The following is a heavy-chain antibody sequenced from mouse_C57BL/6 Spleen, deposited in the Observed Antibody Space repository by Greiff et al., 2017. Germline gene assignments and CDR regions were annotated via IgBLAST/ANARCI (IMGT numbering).Heavy chain of an antibody. CDR1: GFSLTSYG. CDR3: ARLENYYGNHGYAMDY. Sequence: QVHVKQSGPGLVAPSQSLSITCTVSGFSLTSYGVHWVRQPPGKGLEWLVVIWSDGSTTYNSALKSRLSISKDNSKSQVFLKMNSLQTDDTAMYYCARLENYYGNHGYAMDYWGQGTSVTVSS. D-gene: IGHD2-1*01. V-gene: IGHV2-6*03. J-gene: IGHJ4*01. CDR2: IWSDGST.